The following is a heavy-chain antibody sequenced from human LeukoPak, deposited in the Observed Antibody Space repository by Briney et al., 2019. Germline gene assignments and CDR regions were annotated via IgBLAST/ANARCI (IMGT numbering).Heavy chain of an antibody. CDR2: ISVYNGNT. CDR3: ARGDPWYYDFWSGPYYMDV. J-gene: IGHJ6*03. Sequence: ASVKVSCKASGYTFTNYGITWVRQAPGQGLEWMGWISVYNGNTYYAQKLQGRVSMTTDTSTSTAYMELRSLRSDDTAVYYCARGDPWYYDFWSGPYYMDVWGKGTTVTVSS. V-gene: IGHV1-18*01. D-gene: IGHD3-3*01. CDR1: GYTFTNYG.